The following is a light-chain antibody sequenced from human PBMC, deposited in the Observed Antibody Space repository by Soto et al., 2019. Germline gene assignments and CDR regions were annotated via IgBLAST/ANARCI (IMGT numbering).Light chain of an antibody. CDR3: QQYGTSPTT. J-gene: IGKJ1*01. CDR2: GAS. CDR1: QSVSSSS. Sequence: EIVLTQSPGTLSLSPGERATLSCRAIQSVSSSSLAWYQQKPGQAPRFLIYGASTRATGIPDRFSGTGSGTDFTLTISRLEPEDFAVYYCQQYGTSPTTFGQGTKVDIK. V-gene: IGKV3-20*01.